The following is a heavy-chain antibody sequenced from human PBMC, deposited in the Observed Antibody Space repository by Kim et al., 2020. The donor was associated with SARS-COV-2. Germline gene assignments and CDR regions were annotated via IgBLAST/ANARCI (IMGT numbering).Heavy chain of an antibody. CDR3: ARHLRNWYFDL. V-gene: IGHV4-39*01. J-gene: IGHJ2*01. Sequence: SETLSLTCSVSGGSISSSDYYWGWVRQPPGKGLEWIATIYYSGSTYYNPSLKGRVTISVDTSKKQFSLRLSSVTAADAAVYYCARHLRNWYFDLWGRGTL. CDR2: IYYSGST. CDR1: GGSISSSDYY.